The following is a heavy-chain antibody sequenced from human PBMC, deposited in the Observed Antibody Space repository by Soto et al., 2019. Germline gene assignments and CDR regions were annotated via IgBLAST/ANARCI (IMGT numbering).Heavy chain of an antibody. D-gene: IGHD5-12*01. Sequence: EVQLVESGGGLVKPGGSLRLSCAASGFTFSNAWMSWVRQAPGKGLEWVGRIKSKTDCGTTDYAAPVKGRFTISRDDSKNTLYLQMNSLKNEDTAVYYCTTDTRLRRYYCDYWGQGTLVTVSS. CDR2: IKSKTDCGTT. V-gene: IGHV3-15*01. CDR1: GFTFSNAW. CDR3: TTDTRLRRYYCDY. J-gene: IGHJ4*02.